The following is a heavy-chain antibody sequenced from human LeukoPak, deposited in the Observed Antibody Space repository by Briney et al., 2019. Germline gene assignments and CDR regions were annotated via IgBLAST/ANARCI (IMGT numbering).Heavy chain of an antibody. Sequence: GGSLRLSCAASEFNVSSNYMTWVRQAPGKGLEWVSVIYSGGGTYHADSVRGRFTISRDTSKNTLYLQMNSLRAEDTAVYYCVREGYSSSFGYWGQGTLVTVSS. V-gene: IGHV3-53*01. J-gene: IGHJ4*02. CDR3: VREGYSSSFGY. CDR1: EFNVSSNY. CDR2: IYSGGGT. D-gene: IGHD6-6*01.